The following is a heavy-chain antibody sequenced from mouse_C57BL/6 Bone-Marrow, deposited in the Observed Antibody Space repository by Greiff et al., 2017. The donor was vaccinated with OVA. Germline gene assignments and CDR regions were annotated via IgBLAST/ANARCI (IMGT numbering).Heavy chain of an antibody. Sequence: EVKLMESGEGLVKPGGSLKLSCAASGFTFSSYAMSWVRQTPEKRLEWVAYISSGGDYIYYADTVKGRFTISRDNARNTLYLQMSSLKSEDTAMYYCTRDLGRVGTTVVDWGQGTSVTVSS. V-gene: IGHV5-9-1*02. CDR2: ISSGGDYI. D-gene: IGHD1-1*01. CDR3: TRDLGRVGTTVVD. J-gene: IGHJ4*01. CDR1: GFTFSSYA.